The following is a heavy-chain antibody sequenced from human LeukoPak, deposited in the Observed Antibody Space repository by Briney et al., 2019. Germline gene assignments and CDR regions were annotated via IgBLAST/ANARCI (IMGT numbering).Heavy chain of an antibody. J-gene: IGHJ4*02. V-gene: IGHV1-46*01. CDR3: ARGRSGWYYFDC. D-gene: IGHD6-19*01. Sequence: GDSVKVSCKASGYTLTSYYMHWVRQTPGQGLEWMGIINPSGGSTSYAQKFQGRVTMTRDTSTSTVYMELSSLRSEDTAVYYCARGRSGWYYFDCWGQGTLVTVSS. CDR2: INPSGGST. CDR1: GYTLTSYY.